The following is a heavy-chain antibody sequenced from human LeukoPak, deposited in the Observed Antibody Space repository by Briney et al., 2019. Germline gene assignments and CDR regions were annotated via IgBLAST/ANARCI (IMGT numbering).Heavy chain of an antibody. D-gene: IGHD3-10*01. Sequence: GGSLRPSCAASGFTFTDHYMSWIRQAPGEGLEWVSYISSGSTYTNYADSVKGRFTISRDNAKNLLYLQMNSLRAEDTAVYYCARDRVTMVRGVNYYFDYWGQGTLVTVSS. V-gene: IGHV3-11*05. CDR2: ISSGSTYT. CDR1: GFTFTDHY. J-gene: IGHJ4*02. CDR3: ARDRVTMVRGVNYYFDY.